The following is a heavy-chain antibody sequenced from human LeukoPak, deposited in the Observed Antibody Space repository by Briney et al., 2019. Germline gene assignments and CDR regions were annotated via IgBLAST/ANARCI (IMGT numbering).Heavy chain of an antibody. Sequence: GGSLRLSCAVSGFTFSSYYMNWVRRAPGKGLEWEANIKRDGSETWYADSVKGRFTISRDNAKNSLYLQMNSLRAEDTAVYYCARGHTAVTRHFDFWGQGTLVTVSS. V-gene: IGHV3-7*01. J-gene: IGHJ4*02. CDR3: ARGHTAVTRHFDF. CDR1: GFTFSSYY. D-gene: IGHD4-17*01. CDR2: IKRDGSET.